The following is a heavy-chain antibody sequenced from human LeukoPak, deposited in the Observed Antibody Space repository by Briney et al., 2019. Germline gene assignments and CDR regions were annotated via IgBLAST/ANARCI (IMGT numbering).Heavy chain of an antibody. J-gene: IGHJ3*02. D-gene: IGHD1-26*01. V-gene: IGHV4-59*08. CDR1: GGSISSYY. CDR2: IYYSGST. Sequence: PSETLSLTCTVSGGSISSYYWSWIRQPPGKGLEWIGYIYYSGSTNCNPSLKSRVTISVDTSKNQFSLKLSSVTAADTAVYYCARLRGATSPAWDIWGQGTMVTVSS. CDR3: ARLRGATSPAWDI.